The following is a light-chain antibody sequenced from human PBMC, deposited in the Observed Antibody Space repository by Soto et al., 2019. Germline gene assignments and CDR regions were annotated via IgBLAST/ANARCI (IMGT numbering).Light chain of an antibody. J-gene: IGKJ4*01. V-gene: IGKV1-33*01. CDR3: LQYDKLTLT. CDR1: QGISDY. Sequence: DIQMTQSSSSLSASVXDRVTITCLASQGISDYLXXXQQXXGXPPKXXXDAXSNFETGCPSRLSGSGSATDFTCPISSLQPDYSDKYYWLQYDKLTLTFGGGTKVDIK. CDR2: AXS.